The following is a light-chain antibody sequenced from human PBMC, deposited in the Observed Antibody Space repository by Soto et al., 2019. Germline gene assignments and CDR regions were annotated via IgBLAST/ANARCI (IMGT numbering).Light chain of an antibody. Sequence: QSALTQPASVSGSPGQSITISCTGTSSDVGSYNLVSWYQQHPGKAPKLMIYEGSKRPSGVSNRFSGSKSGNTASLTISGLQAEDEADYYRCSYAGSSTFFYVFGTGTKVTV. CDR3: CSYAGSSTFFYV. CDR1: SSDVGSYNL. J-gene: IGLJ1*01. V-gene: IGLV2-23*03. CDR2: EGS.